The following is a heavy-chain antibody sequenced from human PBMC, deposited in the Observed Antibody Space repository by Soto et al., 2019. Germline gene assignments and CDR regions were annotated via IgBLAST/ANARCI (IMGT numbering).Heavy chain of an antibody. J-gene: IGHJ4*02. CDR1: GGSFSGYY. CDR3: ARGVYCSGGSCYCAFDY. V-gene: IGHV4-34*01. D-gene: IGHD2-15*01. Sequence: PSETLSLTCAVYGGSFSGYYWSWIRQPPGKGLEWIGEINHSGSTNYNPSLKSRVTISVDTSKNQFSLKLSSVTAADTAVYYCARGVYCSGGSCYCAFDYWGQGTLVTVSS. CDR2: INHSGST.